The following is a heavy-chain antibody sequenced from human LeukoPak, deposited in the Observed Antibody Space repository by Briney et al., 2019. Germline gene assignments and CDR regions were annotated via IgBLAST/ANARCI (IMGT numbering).Heavy chain of an antibody. CDR2: INHSGST. D-gene: IGHD4-17*01. Sequence: PSQTLSLTCTVSGGSITNGDYYWSWIRQPPGKGLEWIGEINHSGSTNYNPSLKSRVTISVDTSKNQFSLKLSSVTAADTAVYYCARGPLRYGDYMNSYYFDYWGQGTLVTVSS. CDR1: GGSITNGDYY. J-gene: IGHJ4*02. CDR3: ARGPLRYGDYMNSYYFDY. V-gene: IGHV4-34*01.